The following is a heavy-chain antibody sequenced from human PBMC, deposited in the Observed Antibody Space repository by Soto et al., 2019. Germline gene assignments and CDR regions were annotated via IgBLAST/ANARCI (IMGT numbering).Heavy chain of an antibody. V-gene: IGHV4-59*08. CDR1: GGSISSYY. Sequence: SVTPSLTCPVSGGSISSYYSSWLRQPPGKGLEWIGYIYYSGSTNYNPSLKSRVTISVDTSKNQFSLKLSSVTAADTAVYYCASQYCSGGSCYPYLFDPWGQGTLVTVSS. J-gene: IGHJ5*02. D-gene: IGHD2-15*01. CDR2: IYYSGST. CDR3: ASQYCSGGSCYPYLFDP.